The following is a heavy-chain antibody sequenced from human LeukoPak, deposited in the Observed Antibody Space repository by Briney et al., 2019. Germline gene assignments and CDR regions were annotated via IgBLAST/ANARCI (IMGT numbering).Heavy chain of an antibody. Sequence: GASVKVSCKAPGGTFSSYAISWVRQAPGQGLEWMGRIIPILGIANYAQKFQGRVTITADKSTSTAYMELSSLRSEDTAVYYCARDAYYYDSSGYRWGQGTLVTVSS. CDR2: IIPILGIA. J-gene: IGHJ4*02. D-gene: IGHD3-22*01. CDR1: GGTFSSYA. CDR3: ARDAYYYDSSGYR. V-gene: IGHV1-69*04.